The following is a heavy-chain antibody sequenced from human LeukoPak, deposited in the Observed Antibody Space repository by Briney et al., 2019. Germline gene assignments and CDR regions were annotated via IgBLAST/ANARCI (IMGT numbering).Heavy chain of an antibody. D-gene: IGHD3-10*01. CDR2: ISWNSVSI. Sequence: GGSLRLSCEVSGLKFDAYAMHWVRQVPGKSLEWISGISWNSVSIGYADSVKGRFTISRDNAKNFVYLHMNSLRPEDMGFYYCAKDASNYFGSGTGLDYWGQGTLVTVSS. CDR3: AKDASNYFGSGTGLDY. J-gene: IGHJ4*01. CDR1: GLKFDAYA. V-gene: IGHV3-9*03.